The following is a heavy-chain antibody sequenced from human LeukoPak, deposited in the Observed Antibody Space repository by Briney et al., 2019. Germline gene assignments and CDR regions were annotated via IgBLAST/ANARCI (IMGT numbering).Heavy chain of an antibody. CDR3: AKDAYPTLSGSYLDY. D-gene: IGHD1-26*01. Sequence: PGGSLRLSCAASGSTFSSYGMHWVRQAPGKGLEWVAVISYDGSNKYYADSVKGRFTISRDNSKNTLYLQMNSLRAEDTAVYYCAKDAYPTLSGSYLDYWGQGTLVTVSS. CDR1: GSTFSSYG. CDR2: ISYDGSNK. V-gene: IGHV3-30*18. J-gene: IGHJ4*02.